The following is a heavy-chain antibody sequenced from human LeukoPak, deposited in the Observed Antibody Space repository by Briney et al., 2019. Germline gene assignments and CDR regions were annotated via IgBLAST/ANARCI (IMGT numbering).Heavy chain of an antibody. D-gene: IGHD6-13*01. V-gene: IGHV3-30*18. CDR3: AKGGSSSTWYSSADY. Sequence: GGSLRLSCAASGFTFSSYGMHWVRQAPGKGLEWVAVISYDGSHKYYADSVKGRFTISRDNSKNTLSLQMNSLRAEDTAVYYCAKGGSSSTWYSSADYWGQGTLVTVSS. CDR1: GFTFSSYG. CDR2: ISYDGSHK. J-gene: IGHJ4*02.